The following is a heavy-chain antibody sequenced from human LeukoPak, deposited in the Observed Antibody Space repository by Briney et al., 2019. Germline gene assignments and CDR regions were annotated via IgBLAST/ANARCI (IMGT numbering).Heavy chain of an antibody. J-gene: IGHJ4*02. CDR2: ISVYNGNT. CDR1: GYTFTSYD. Sequence: GASVKVSCKASGYTFTSYDISWLRQVPGQGLEWMGWISVYNGNTNYAQRLQGRVTMTTDTSTSTAYMELRSLRSDDTAVYYCVRDRSTVETAMPDYWGQGTLVTVSS. CDR3: VRDRSTVETAMPDY. V-gene: IGHV1-18*01. D-gene: IGHD5-18*01.